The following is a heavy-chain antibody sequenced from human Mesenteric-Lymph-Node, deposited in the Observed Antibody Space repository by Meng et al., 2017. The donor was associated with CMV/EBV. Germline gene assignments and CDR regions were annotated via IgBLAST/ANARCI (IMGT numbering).Heavy chain of an antibody. CDR3: ARYGLWSGYYSGYFDF. J-gene: IGHJ2*01. V-gene: IGHV4-31*02. D-gene: IGHD3-3*01. CDR1: SIRSGGFY. CDR2: ISYTGST. Sequence: SIRSGGFYWSWIRQHPGKGLEWVGYISYTGSTYYHPSLKSRVSISLDTSRNHFSLKLSSVTAADTAVYYCARYGLWSGYYSGYFDFWGRGTLVTVSS.